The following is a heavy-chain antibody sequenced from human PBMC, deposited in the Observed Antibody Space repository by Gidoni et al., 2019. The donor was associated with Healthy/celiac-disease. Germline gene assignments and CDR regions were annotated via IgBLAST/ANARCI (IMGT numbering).Heavy chain of an antibody. V-gene: IGHV4-34*01. CDR3: ARGPLYWAAGYYYYGMDV. J-gene: IGHJ6*02. CDR2: INHSGST. CDR1: GGSFSGYY. D-gene: IGHD6-13*01. Sequence: QVQLQQWGAGLLKPSENLSLTCAVYGGSFSGYYWSWIRQPPGKGLEWIGEINHSGSTNYNPSLKSRVTISVDTSKNQFSLKLSSVTAADTAVYYCARGPLYWAAGYYYYGMDVWGQGTTVTVSS.